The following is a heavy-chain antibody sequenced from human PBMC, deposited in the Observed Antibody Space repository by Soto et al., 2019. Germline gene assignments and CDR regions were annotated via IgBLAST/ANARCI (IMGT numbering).Heavy chain of an antibody. CDR1: GFTFYSYA. J-gene: IGHJ6*02. CDR3: ARVWERTVTTRNYFYGIDV. Sequence: GGSLRLSCAASGFTFYSYAMTWVRQAPGKALEWVSTISGSGDSTYYADSVKGRFSISRDNYKNTVSLQMNSLRAENTAVYFCARVWERTVTTRNYFYGIDVWGRGTTVTVSS. D-gene: IGHD4-17*01. V-gene: IGHV3-23*01. CDR2: ISGSGDST.